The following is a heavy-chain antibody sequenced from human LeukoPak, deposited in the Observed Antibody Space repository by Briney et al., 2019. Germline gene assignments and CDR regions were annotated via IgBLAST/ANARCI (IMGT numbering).Heavy chain of an antibody. CDR1: EFTVSSNS. CDR3: ARRAGEYSHPYDY. D-gene: IGHD2-15*01. J-gene: IGHJ4*02. Sequence: GGSLRLSCTVSEFTVSSNSWSWVRQAPGKGLEWVSFIYSGGNTHYSDSVKGRFTISRDNSKNTLYLQMNSLRAEDTAIYYCARRAGEYSHPYDYWGQGTLVTVSS. CDR2: IYSGGNT. V-gene: IGHV3-53*01.